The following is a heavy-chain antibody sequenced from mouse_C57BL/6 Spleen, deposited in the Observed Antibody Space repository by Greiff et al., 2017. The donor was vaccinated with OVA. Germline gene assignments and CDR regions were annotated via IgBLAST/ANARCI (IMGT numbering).Heavy chain of an antibody. V-gene: IGHV1-61*01. CDR1: GYTFTSYW. Sequence: VQLQQPGAELVRPGSSVKLSCKASGYTFTSYWMDWVKQRPGQGLEWIGNIYPSDSETHYNQKFKDKATLTVDKSSSTAYMQLSSLTSEDSAVYYCATGNYWYFDVWGTGTTVTVSS. CDR3: ATGNYWYFDV. J-gene: IGHJ1*03. D-gene: IGHD1-1*01. CDR2: IYPSDSET.